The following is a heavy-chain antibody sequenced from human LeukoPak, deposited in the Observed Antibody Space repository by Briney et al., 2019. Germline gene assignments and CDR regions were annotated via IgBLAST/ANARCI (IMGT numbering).Heavy chain of an antibody. Sequence: GGSLRLSCAASGFTFSDYYRTWIRQAPGKALEWVSYISNSGGSIYYADSVKGRFTISRDNAKNSLYLQMNSLRAEDTAVYYCARSKWERGHHYYYMDVWGKGTTVTVSS. CDR1: GFTFSDYY. V-gene: IGHV3-11*04. J-gene: IGHJ6*03. CDR2: ISNSGGSI. CDR3: ARSKWERGHHYYYMDV. D-gene: IGHD1-26*01.